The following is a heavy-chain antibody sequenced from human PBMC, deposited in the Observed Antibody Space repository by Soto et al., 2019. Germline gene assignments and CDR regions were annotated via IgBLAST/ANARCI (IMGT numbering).Heavy chain of an antibody. CDR2: FYGGST. V-gene: IGHV4-59*01. D-gene: IGHD1-26*01. J-gene: IGHJ5*02. CDR1: GASTSGYF. Sequence: SETLSLTCTVSGASTSGYFWTWIRQPPGKGLEWIGYFYGGSTNYNPSLKSRATISMAPSKNHFSLNLMSVTAADTAVYYCAGDSRSAGGWLDPWGQGILVTVSS. CDR3: AGDSRSAGGWLDP.